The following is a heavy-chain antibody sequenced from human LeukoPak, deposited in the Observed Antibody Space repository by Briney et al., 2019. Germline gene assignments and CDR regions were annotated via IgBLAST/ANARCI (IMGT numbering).Heavy chain of an antibody. Sequence: SETPSLTCTVSGGSISSYYWSWIRQPAGKGLEWIGRIYTSGSTNYNPSLKSRVTMSVDTSKNQFSLKLSSVTAADTAVSYCARGGRDGYNLYFDYWGQGTLVTVS. V-gene: IGHV4-4*07. CDR3: ARGGRDGYNLYFDY. CDR2: IYTSGST. CDR1: GGSISSYY. J-gene: IGHJ4*02. D-gene: IGHD5-24*01.